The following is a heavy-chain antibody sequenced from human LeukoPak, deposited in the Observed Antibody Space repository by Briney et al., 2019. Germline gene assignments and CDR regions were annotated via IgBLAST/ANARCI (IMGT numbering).Heavy chain of an antibody. CDR2: IIPIFGTA. D-gene: IGHD1-14*01. CDR3: ARDDPYEPTGFDY. J-gene: IGHJ4*02. Sequence: SVKVSCKASGGTFSSYAISWVRQAPGQGLEWMGGIIPIFGTANYAQKFQGRVTITTDESTSTAYTELSSLRSEDTAVYYCARDDPYEPTGFDYWGQGTLVTVSS. V-gene: IGHV1-69*05. CDR1: GGTFSSYA.